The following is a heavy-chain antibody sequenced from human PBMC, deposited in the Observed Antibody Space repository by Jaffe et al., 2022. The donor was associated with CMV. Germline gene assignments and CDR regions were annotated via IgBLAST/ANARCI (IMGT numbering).Heavy chain of an antibody. V-gene: IGHV3-30*18. CDR2: ISFDGSNR. CDR1: GVTFNRYG. CDR3: AKSSSSSGYHSRFDR. J-gene: IGHJ5*02. D-gene: IGHD3-22*01. Sequence: QVQLVESGGSVVQPGRSLRLSCAASGVTFNRYGMYWVRQAPGKGLEWVAVISFDGSNRHYPDSVKGRFTISRDNSKNTLYLQMDSLRPEDTAVYYCAKSSSSSGYHSRFDRWGQGTLVSVSS.